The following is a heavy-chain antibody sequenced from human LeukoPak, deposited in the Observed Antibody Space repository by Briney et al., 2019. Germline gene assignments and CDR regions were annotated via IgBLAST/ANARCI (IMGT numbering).Heavy chain of an antibody. CDR1: GFTFSDYA. J-gene: IGHJ1*01. Sequence: GGSLRLSCAASGFTFSDYAMNWVRQAPGKGLEWVSNIKPDGSDKYYVDSVKGRFTISRDNGKNSLYLQVNSLRTEDTAVYYCATDSLWSHDILSGDCGGDGYFQHWGQGTLVTVSS. CDR2: IKPDGSDK. CDR3: ATDSLWSHDILSGDCGGDGYFQH. V-gene: IGHV3-7*04. D-gene: IGHD3-9*01.